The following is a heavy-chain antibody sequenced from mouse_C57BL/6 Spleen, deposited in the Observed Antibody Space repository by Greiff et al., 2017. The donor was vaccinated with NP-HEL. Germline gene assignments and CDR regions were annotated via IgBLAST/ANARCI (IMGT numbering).Heavy chain of an antibody. J-gene: IGHJ2*01. D-gene: IGHD2-10*02. CDR2: INYDGSST. CDR3: ARDLVDYLDY. V-gene: IGHV5-16*01. CDR1: GFTFSDYY. Sequence: EVKLVESEGGLVQPGSSMKLSCTASGFTFSDYYMAWVRQVTEKGLEWVANINYDGSSTYYLDSLKSRFIISRDNAKNILYLQMSSLKSEDTATYYCARDLVDYLDYWGQGTTLTVSS.